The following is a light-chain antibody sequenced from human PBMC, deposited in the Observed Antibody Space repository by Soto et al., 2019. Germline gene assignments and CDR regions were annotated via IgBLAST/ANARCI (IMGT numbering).Light chain of an antibody. CDR2: LGS. Sequence: DIVMTQSPLSLPVTPGEPASISCRSSQSLLHSNGYNYLDWYLQKPGQSPQLLIYLGSNRASGVPDRCSGSGSGTDFTLKISRVEAEDVGVYYCRQALSKLTFGQGTRLEIK. J-gene: IGKJ5*01. CDR3: RQALSKLT. CDR1: QSLLHSNGYNY. V-gene: IGKV2-28*01.